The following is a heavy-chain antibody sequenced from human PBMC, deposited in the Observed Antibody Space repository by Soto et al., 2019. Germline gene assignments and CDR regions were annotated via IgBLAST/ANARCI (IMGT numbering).Heavy chain of an antibody. D-gene: IGHD2-15*01. Sequence: GGSLRLSCAASGFSFSAFPMTWVRQAPGKGLEWVSSISNSGSDTYYADSVKGRFTISRDNSKNTVFLQMNSLRAEDTAVYYCAKRPFCDATGCFPIFDSWGQGTLVTVSS. CDR2: ISNSGSDT. V-gene: IGHV3-23*05. CDR3: AKRPFCDATGCFPIFDS. CDR1: GFSFSAFP. J-gene: IGHJ4*02.